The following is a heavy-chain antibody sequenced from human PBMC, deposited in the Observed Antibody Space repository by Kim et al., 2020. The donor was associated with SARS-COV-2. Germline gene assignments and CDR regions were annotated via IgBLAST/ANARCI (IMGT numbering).Heavy chain of an antibody. CDR1: GGSISSSNW. D-gene: IGHD3-3*01. Sequence: SETLSLTCAVSGGSISSSNWWSWVRQPPGKGLEWIGEIYHSGSTNYNPSLKSRVTISVDKSKNQFSLKLSSVTAADTAVYYCAREGSKYEFWSGPYYMDVWGKGTTVTVSS. V-gene: IGHV4-4*02. J-gene: IGHJ6*03. CDR3: AREGSKYEFWSGPYYMDV. CDR2: IYHSGST.